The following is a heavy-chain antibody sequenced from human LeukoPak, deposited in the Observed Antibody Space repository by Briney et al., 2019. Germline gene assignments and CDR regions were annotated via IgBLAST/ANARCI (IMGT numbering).Heavy chain of an antibody. CDR2: IYPGDSDT. V-gene: IGHV5-51*01. D-gene: IGHD3-22*01. CDR1: GYSFTSYW. CDR3: ARMYYYDSSGYNYFDY. J-gene: IGHJ4*02. Sequence: GESLKISCKGSGYSFTSYWIGWVRQMPGKGLEWMGIIYPGDSDTRYSPSFQGQVTISANKSISTAYLQWSSLKASDTAMYYCARMYYYDSSGYNYFDYWGQGTLVTASS.